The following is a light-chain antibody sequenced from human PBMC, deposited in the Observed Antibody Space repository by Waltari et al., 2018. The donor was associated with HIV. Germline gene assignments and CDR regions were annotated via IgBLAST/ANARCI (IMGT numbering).Light chain of an antibody. CDR2: GNS. V-gene: IGLV1-40*01. Sequence: QSVLTQPPSVSGAPGQRVTISCTGSSPNIGDGYDVHWYQQLPGTAPKLLIYGNSNRPSGVPDRFSGSKSGTSASLAITGLQAEDEADYYCQSYDSSLSALYVFGTGTKVTVL. CDR3: QSYDSSLSALYV. J-gene: IGLJ1*01. CDR1: SPNIGDGYD.